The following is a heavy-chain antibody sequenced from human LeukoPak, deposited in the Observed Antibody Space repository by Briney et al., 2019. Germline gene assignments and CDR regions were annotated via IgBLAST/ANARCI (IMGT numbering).Heavy chain of an antibody. J-gene: IGHJ4*02. Sequence: SETLSLTCTVSGDSITNYYWSWIRQPAGKGLEWIGRIYPSGSTNYNPSLKSRFTMSVDTSKNLFSLKLSSVTAADTAVYYCARVTPHYGDYSYFDYWGQGTLVTVSS. CDR2: IYPSGST. D-gene: IGHD4-17*01. CDR1: GDSITNYY. V-gene: IGHV4-4*07. CDR3: ARVTPHYGDYSYFDY.